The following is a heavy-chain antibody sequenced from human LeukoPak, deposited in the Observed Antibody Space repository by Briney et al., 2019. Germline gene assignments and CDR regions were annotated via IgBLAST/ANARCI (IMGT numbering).Heavy chain of an antibody. Sequence: ASVKVSCKASGYTFTSYGISWVRQAPGQGLEWMGWLSPYNGNKDYAQKFQGRVTMTTDLSTSTAYMEVRSLRSDDTAVYHCAREGTWGRYHYDSTGNDYYFDYWGQGTLVTVSS. D-gene: IGHD3-22*01. J-gene: IGHJ4*02. V-gene: IGHV1-18*01. CDR3: AREGTWGRYHYDSTGNDYYFDY. CDR1: GYTFTSYG. CDR2: LSPYNGNK.